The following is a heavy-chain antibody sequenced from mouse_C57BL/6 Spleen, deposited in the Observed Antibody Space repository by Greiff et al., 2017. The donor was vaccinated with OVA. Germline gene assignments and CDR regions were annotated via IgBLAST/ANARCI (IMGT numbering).Heavy chain of an antibody. J-gene: IGHJ2*01. Sequence: VKLQQPGAELVRPGSSVKLSCKASGYTFTSYWMHWVKQRPIQGLEWIGNIDPSDSETHYNQKFKDKATLTVDKSSSTAYMQLSSLTSEDSAVYYCARDYDRYFDYWGQGTTLTVSS. V-gene: IGHV1-52*01. CDR2: IDPSDSET. CDR3: ARDYDRYFDY. D-gene: IGHD2-4*01. CDR1: GYTFTSYW.